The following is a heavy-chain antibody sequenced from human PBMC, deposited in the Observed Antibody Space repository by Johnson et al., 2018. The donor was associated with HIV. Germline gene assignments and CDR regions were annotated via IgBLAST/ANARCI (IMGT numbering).Heavy chain of an antibody. Sequence: VQLVESGGGLVQPGGSLRLSCAASGFTFINAWMTWVRQAPGKGLAWVGRIYSETDGGTTDYDAPVKGRFTISRDDSKNTLYLQMNSLRGEDTAMYYCAKDGGRWSYSFDVWGQGTMVSVSS. CDR2: IYSETDGGTT. CDR1: GFTFINAW. CDR3: AKDGGRWSYSFDV. D-gene: IGHD3-16*01. J-gene: IGHJ3*01. V-gene: IGHV3-15*01.